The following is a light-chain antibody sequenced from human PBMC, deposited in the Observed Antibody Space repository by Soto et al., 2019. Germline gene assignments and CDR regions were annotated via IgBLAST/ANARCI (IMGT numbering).Light chain of an antibody. Sequence: QSVLTQPPSASGSPGQSVTISRTGTSSDVGGYNYVSWYQQHPGKAPKVMMYEVSKRPSGVPDRFSGSKSGNTASLTVSGLQAEDEADYYCSSYGGTNSLKVFGGGTKVTVL. V-gene: IGLV2-8*01. CDR2: EVS. CDR1: SSDVGGYNY. J-gene: IGLJ2*01. CDR3: SSYGGTNSLKV.